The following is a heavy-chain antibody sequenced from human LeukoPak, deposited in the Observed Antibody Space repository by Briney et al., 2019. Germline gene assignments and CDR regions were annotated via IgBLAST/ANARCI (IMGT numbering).Heavy chain of an antibody. D-gene: IGHD3-10*01. CDR3: ARDPVLYGSGSYFDY. J-gene: IGHJ4*02. V-gene: IGHV1-2*02. CDR2: INPNSGGT. Sequence: ASVKVSCKASRYTFTGYYMHWVRQAPGQGLEWMGWINPNSGGTNYAQKFQGRVTMTRDTSISTAYMELSRLRSDDTAVYYCARDPVLYGSGSYFDYWGQGTLVTVSS. CDR1: RYTFTGYY.